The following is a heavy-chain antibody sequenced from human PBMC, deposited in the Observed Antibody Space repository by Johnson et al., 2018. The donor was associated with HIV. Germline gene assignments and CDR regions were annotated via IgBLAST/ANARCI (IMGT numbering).Heavy chain of an antibody. V-gene: IGHV3-9*01. CDR2: ISWNSGSI. J-gene: IGHJ3*02. CDR3: AKVFKVRVAGAFDI. CDR1: GFTFDDYA. Sequence: VQLVESGGGLVQPGRSLRLSCAASGFTFDDYAMHWVRQAPGKGLEWVSGISWNSGSIGYAASVGGRFTISRDNAKNSLYLQVNSLRADDTALYYCAKVFKVRVAGAFDIWGQGTMVTVSS. D-gene: IGHD6-19*01.